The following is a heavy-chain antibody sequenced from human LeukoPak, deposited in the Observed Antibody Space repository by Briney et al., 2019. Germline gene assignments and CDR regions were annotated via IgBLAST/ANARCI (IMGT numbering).Heavy chain of an antibody. CDR1: GGSISSSSYY. Sequence: SETLSLTCTVSGGSISSSSYYWGWIRQPPGKGLEWIGSIYYSGSTYYNPSLKSRVTISVDTSKNQFSLKLSSVTAADTAVYYCATQTDSSGYYYFDYWGQGTLVTVSS. CDR2: IYYSGST. J-gene: IGHJ4*02. CDR3: ATQTDSSGYYYFDY. V-gene: IGHV4-39*01. D-gene: IGHD3-22*01.